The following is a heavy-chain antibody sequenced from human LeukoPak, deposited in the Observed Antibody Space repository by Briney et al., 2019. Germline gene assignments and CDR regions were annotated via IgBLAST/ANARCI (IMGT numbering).Heavy chain of an antibody. J-gene: IGHJ3*02. Sequence: SVKVSCKASGGTFSSYAISWVRQAPGQGLEWMGGIIPIFGTANYAQKFQGRVTITADESTSTAYMELSSLRSEDTAVYYCARAPLTTMGTENAFDIWGQGTMVTVSS. D-gene: IGHD3-22*01. CDR2: IIPIFGTA. CDR1: GGTFSSYA. CDR3: ARAPLTTMGTENAFDI. V-gene: IGHV1-69*13.